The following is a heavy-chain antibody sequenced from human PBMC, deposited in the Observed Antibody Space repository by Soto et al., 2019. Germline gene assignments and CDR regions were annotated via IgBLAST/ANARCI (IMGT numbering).Heavy chain of an antibody. D-gene: IGHD3-22*01. Sequence: PGGSLRLSCAASGFAFSTYSMNWVRQAPGKGLEWVSAISGSGGSTYYADSVKGRFTISRDNSKNTLYLQMNSLRAEDTAVYYCANELDRSGYYDKSMEVWGEMTRVT. J-gene: IGHJ6*02. CDR1: GFAFSTYS. CDR2: ISGSGGST. CDR3: ANELDRSGYYDKSMEV. V-gene: IGHV3-23*01.